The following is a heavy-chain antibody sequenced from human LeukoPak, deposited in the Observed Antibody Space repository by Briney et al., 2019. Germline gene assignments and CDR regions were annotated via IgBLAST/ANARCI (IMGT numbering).Heavy chain of an antibody. CDR1: GVSFSGYY. J-gene: IGHJ5*02. V-gene: IGHV4-34*01. Sequence: TSETLSLTCAVYGVSFSGYYWSWIRQAPGKGLEWIGEINHSGNTNYNPSLKSRVTISVDTSKNQFSLKLSSVTAADTAVYYCVTEPGYCTGGRCYGGWFDPWGQGTLVTVSS. CDR3: VTEPGYCTGGRCYGGWFDP. D-gene: IGHD2-15*01. CDR2: INHSGNT.